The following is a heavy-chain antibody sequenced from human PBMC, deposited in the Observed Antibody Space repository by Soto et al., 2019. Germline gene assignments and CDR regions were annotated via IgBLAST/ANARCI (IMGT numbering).Heavy chain of an antibody. J-gene: IGHJ4*02. D-gene: IGHD3-22*01. CDR1: GFTFSSYG. V-gene: IGHV3-30*18. CDR3: AKDPQGSGYYYFDY. Sequence: SCAASGFTFSSYGMHWVRQAPGKGLEWVAVISYDGSNKYYADSVKGRFTISRDNSKNTLYLQMNSLRAEDTAVYYCAKDPQGSGYYYFDYWGQGTLVTVSS. CDR2: ISYDGSNK.